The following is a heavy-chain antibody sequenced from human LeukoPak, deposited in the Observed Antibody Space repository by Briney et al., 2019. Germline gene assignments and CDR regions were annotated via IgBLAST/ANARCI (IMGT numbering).Heavy chain of an antibody. D-gene: IGHD6-13*01. CDR2: IYYSGST. V-gene: IGHV4-31*03. CDR3: ARDLGYSTPAALGY. J-gene: IGHJ4*02. CDR1: GGSISSGGYY. Sequence: SETLSLTCTVSGGSISSGGYYWSWIRQHPGKGLEWIGYIYYSGSTYYNPSLKSRVTISVDTSKNQFPLKLSSVTAADTAVYYCARDLGYSTPAALGYWGQGTLVTVSS.